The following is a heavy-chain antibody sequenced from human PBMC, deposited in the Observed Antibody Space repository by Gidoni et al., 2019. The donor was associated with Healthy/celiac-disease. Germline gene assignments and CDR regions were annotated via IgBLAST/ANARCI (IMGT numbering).Heavy chain of an antibody. Sequence: QVQLVQSGAEVKKPGSSVKVSCKASGGPFSSSAISWVRQAPGKGLEWMGGIIPIFGTANYAQKFQGRVTITADESSSTAYMELSSLRSEDTAVYYCARGGVVVVPARPYNWFDPWGQGTLVTVSS. CDR3: ARGGVVVVPARPYNWFDP. J-gene: IGHJ5*02. CDR1: GGPFSSSA. V-gene: IGHV1-69*01. CDR2: IIPIFGTA. D-gene: IGHD2-2*01.